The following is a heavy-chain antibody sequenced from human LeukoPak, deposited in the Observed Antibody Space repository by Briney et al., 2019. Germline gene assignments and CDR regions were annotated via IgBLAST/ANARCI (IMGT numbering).Heavy chain of an antibody. J-gene: IGHJ4*02. D-gene: IGHD1-26*01. CDR3: AADIVGATGYYFDY. V-gene: IGHV1-58*02. CDR2: IVVGSGNT. Sequence: SVKVSCKASGFTFSSSVMQWVRQARGQRLEWIGWIVVGSGNTNYAQKFQERATITRDMSTSTAYMELSSLRSEDTAVYYCAADIVGATGYYFDYWGQGTLVTVSS. CDR1: GFTFSSSV.